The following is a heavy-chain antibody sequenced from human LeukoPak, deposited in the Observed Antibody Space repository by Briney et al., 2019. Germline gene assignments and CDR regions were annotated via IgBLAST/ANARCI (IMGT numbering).Heavy chain of an antibody. V-gene: IGHV4-38-2*02. CDR1: GYSISSGYY. D-gene: IGHD3-22*01. CDR2: IYHSGST. CDR3: ARGDNYYDSSD. Sequence: SETLSLTCTVSGYSISSGYYCGWIRQPPGKGLEWIGSIYHSGSTYYNPSLKSRVTISVDTSKNQFSLKLSSVTAADTAVYYCARGDNYYDSSDWGQGTMVTVSS. J-gene: IGHJ3*01.